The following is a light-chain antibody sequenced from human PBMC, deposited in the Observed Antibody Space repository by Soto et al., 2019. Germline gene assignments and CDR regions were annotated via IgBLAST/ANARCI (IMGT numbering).Light chain of an antibody. CDR2: GNS. CDR1: SSNIGAVYD. Sequence: QSVLTQPPSVSGAPGQRVTISCTGSSSNIGAVYDVQWYQQLPGTAPKLLIYGNSNRPSGVPDRFSGSKSGTSASLAITGLQAEDEADYYGQSYDSSLSGYVVFGGGTKLTVL. J-gene: IGLJ2*01. CDR3: QSYDSSLSGYVV. V-gene: IGLV1-40*01.